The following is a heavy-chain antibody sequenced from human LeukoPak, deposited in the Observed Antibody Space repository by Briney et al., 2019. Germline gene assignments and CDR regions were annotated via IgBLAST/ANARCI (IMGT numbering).Heavy chain of an antibody. CDR3: ARRVVGATPWFDP. V-gene: IGHV1-3*01. Sequence: ASVKVSCKASGYTFTSYAMQWVRQAPGQRLEWMGWINAGNCNTKYSQKFQGRVTITRDTSASTAYMELSSLRSEDTAVYYCARRVVGATPWFDPWGQGTLVTVSS. D-gene: IGHD1-26*01. J-gene: IGHJ5*02. CDR2: INAGNCNT. CDR1: GYTFTSYA.